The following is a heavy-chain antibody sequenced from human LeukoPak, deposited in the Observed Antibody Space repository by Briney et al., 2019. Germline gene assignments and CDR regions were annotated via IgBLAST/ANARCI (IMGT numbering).Heavy chain of an antibody. Sequence: ASVKVSCKASGYTFTSYDINWVRQATGQGLEWMGWMNPNSGNTGYAQKFQGRVTMTRDTSISTAYMELSGLRSDDTAVYYCARDLREYYYDSSGYTKPYNWFDPWGQGTLVTVSS. V-gene: IGHV1-8*01. CDR3: ARDLREYYYDSSGYTKPYNWFDP. D-gene: IGHD3-22*01. CDR1: GYTFTSYD. CDR2: MNPNSGNT. J-gene: IGHJ5*02.